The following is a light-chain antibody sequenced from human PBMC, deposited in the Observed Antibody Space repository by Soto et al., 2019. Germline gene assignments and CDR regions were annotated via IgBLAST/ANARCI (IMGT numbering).Light chain of an antibody. CDR3: SSYTSSSAFYV. J-gene: IGLJ1*01. Sequence: QSALTQPASVSGSPGQSISISCTGTSSDIGGYNYVSWYQQHPGNAPKLIIYDVNNRLSGVSDRFSGSKYGNTASLTISGLQAEDEADYYCSSYTSSSAFYVFGTGTKVTVL. CDR1: SSDIGGYNY. V-gene: IGLV2-14*01. CDR2: DVN.